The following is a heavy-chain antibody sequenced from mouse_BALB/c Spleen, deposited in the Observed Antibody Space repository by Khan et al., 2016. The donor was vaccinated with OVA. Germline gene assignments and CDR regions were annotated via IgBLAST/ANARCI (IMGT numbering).Heavy chain of an antibody. CDR3: ARGRSY. Sequence: EVQLQESGPGLVKPSQSLSLTCTVTGFSITSDYAWNWIRQFPGNKLDWMGYISYSGTTSYHPSLKSRISITRDTSKNQFFLQLNSVTTEDTATXDCARGRSYWGQGTLVTVSA. V-gene: IGHV3-2*02. J-gene: IGHJ3*01. CDR1: GFSITSDYA. CDR2: ISYSGTT.